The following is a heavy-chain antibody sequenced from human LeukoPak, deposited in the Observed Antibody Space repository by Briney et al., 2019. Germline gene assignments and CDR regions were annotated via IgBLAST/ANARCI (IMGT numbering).Heavy chain of an antibody. CDR2: IYTSGST. CDR3: AREYGSGSPFCY. Sequence: PSQTLSLTCTVSGGSISSGSYYWSWIRQPAGKGLQWIGRIYTSGSTNYNPSLKTRVTISVDTSKNQFSLKLSSVTAADTAVYYCAREYGSGSPFCYWGQGTLVTVSS. CDR1: GGSISSGSYY. V-gene: IGHV4-61*02. D-gene: IGHD3-10*01. J-gene: IGHJ4*02.